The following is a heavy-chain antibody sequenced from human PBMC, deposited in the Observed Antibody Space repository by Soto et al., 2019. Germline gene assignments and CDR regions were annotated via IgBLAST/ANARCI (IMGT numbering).Heavy chain of an antibody. CDR1: GFTFSTYW. CDR2: IKEDGSDK. Sequence: EVQLVESGGGLVQPGGSLRLSCAASGFTFSTYWMTWVRQAPGKGLEWVANIKEDGSDKNYVDSVKGRFTISRDNAKNSLYLQMNSLRVEDTALYYCARGGSESDYWGQGTLVIVS. J-gene: IGHJ4*02. CDR3: ARGGSESDY. V-gene: IGHV3-7*01.